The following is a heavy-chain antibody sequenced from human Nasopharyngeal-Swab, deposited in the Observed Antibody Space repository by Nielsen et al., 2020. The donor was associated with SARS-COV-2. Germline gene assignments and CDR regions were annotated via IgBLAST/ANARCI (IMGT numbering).Heavy chain of an antibody. Sequence: SQTLSLTCAISGDSLSCIRPAWNWIRQSPSRGLEWLGRTYYRSKWYNDYAVSVKSRITISPDTSKNQFSLQLNTATPEDTALYYCSREVTGWSTRFDPWGQGTLVTVSS. CDR2: TYYRSKWYN. CDR3: SREVTGWSTRFDP. V-gene: IGHV6-1*01. J-gene: IGHJ5*02. CDR1: GDSLSCIRPA. D-gene: IGHD6-19*01.